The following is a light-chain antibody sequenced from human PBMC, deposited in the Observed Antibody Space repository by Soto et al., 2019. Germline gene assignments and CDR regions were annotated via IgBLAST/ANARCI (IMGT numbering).Light chain of an antibody. Sequence: EIVLTQSPATLSLSPGERATLSCRASQSVSSYLAWYQQKLGQAPRLLIYDASNRATGIPARFSGSGSGTGFTLTISSLEPEDFAVYYCQQRRNWPRTFGQGTKLEIK. CDR1: QSVSSY. V-gene: IGKV3-11*01. CDR2: DAS. CDR3: QQRRNWPRT. J-gene: IGKJ2*01.